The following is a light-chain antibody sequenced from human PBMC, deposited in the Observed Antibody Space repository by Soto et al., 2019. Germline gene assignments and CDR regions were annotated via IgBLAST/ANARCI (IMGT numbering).Light chain of an antibody. J-gene: IGLJ1*01. CDR3: CSYTTNIAPYV. CDR2: DVV. CDR1: SHDIGNGYDS. V-gene: IGLV2-14*03. Sequence: QSVLTQPASVSGSPGQSITISCTGTSHDIGNGYDSVSWYQQHPGKAPKLIIYDVVNRPSGVSSRFSGSKSGNTASLTISGLQAEDDADYYCCSYTTNIAPYVFGTGTKVTVL.